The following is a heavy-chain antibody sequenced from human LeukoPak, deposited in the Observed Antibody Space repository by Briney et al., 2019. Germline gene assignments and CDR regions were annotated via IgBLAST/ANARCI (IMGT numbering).Heavy chain of an antibody. CDR2: IWFDGSVK. CDR1: GFTFNTHG. V-gene: IGHV3-33*06. D-gene: IGHD3-3*01. J-gene: IGHJ4*02. Sequence: GGSLRLSCAASGFTFNTHGMHWVRQAPGKGVEWVAAIWFDGSVKHYSDAVKGRFTISRDNSLNTLYLQMNSVRVEDTAMYYCAKDTAIQFLEPAFWGQGTLVTVSS. CDR3: AKDTAIQFLEPAF.